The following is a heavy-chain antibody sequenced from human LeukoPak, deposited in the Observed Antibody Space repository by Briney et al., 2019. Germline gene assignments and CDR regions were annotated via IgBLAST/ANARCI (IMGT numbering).Heavy chain of an antibody. D-gene: IGHD2-15*01. Sequence: GGSLRLSCAASGFTFSNAWMSWVRQAPGKGLEWVGRIKTKTDGGTTDYAAPVKGRFTISRDDSKNTLYLQMNSLKTEDTAVYYCTTGPDCSGGTCYGYYYYIDVWGKGTTVTVSS. CDR3: TTGPDCSGGTCYGYYYYIDV. CDR2: IKTKTDGGTT. V-gene: IGHV3-15*01. J-gene: IGHJ6*03. CDR1: GFTFSNAW.